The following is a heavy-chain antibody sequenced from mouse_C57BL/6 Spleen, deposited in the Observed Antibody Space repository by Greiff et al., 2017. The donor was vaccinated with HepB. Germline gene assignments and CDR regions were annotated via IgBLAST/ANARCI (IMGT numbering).Heavy chain of an antibody. Sequence: VQLQQPGAELVKPGASVKLSCKASGYTFTSYWIHWVKQRPGQGLEWIGMIHPNSGSTNYNEKFKSKATLTVDKSSSTAYMQLSSLTSEDSAVYYCARSGGLTGSFAYWGQGTLVTVSA. CDR3: ARSGGLTGSFAY. V-gene: IGHV1-64*01. CDR2: IHPNSGST. J-gene: IGHJ3*01. CDR1: GYTFTSYW. D-gene: IGHD4-1*01.